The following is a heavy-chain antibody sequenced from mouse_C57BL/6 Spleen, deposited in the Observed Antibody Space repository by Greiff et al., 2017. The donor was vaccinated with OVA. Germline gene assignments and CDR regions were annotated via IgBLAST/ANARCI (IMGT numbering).Heavy chain of an antibody. D-gene: IGHD2-4*01. CDR1: GYTFTSYW. J-gene: IGHJ4*01. CDR3: AREDYDGGDMDY. CDR2: IHPNSGST. V-gene: IGHV1-64*01. Sequence: QVQLQQSGAELVKPGASVKLSCKASGYTFTSYWMHWVKQRPGQGLEWIGMIHPNSGSTNYNEKFKSKATLTVDKSSSTAYMQLSSLTSEDSAVYYCAREDYDGGDMDYWGQGTSVTVSS.